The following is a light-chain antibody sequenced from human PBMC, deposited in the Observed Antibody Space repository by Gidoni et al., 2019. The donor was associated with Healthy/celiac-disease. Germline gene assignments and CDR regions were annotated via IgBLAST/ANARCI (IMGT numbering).Light chain of an antibody. V-gene: IGKV1-39*01. CDR3: KQSYSTTPWT. CDR1: QSISSY. CDR2: AAS. J-gene: IGKJ1*01. Sequence: DIQMTQSPSSLSASVGDRVTITCRASQSISSYLNWYQQKPGKAPKLLIYAASSLQSGVPSRFSGSGSGTDFTLTISSLQPEDFATYYCKQSYSTTPWTFGQGTKVEIK.